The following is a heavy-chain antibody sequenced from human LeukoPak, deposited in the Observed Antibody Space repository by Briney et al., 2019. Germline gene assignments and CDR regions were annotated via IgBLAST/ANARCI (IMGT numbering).Heavy chain of an antibody. CDR1: GFTFSSYG. CDR3: AKDRPVAYCGGDCYSNWFDP. Sequence: GRALRISCAAPGFTFSSYGMHWVRQAPGKGLEWVAVISYDGSNKYYADSVKGRFTISRDNSKNTLYLQMNSLRAEDTAVYYCAKDRPVAYCGGDCYSNWFDPWGQGTLVTVSS. J-gene: IGHJ5*02. D-gene: IGHD2-21*02. CDR2: ISYDGSNK. V-gene: IGHV3-30*18.